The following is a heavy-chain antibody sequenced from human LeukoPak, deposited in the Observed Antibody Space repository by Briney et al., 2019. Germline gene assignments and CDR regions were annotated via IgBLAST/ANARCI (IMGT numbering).Heavy chain of an antibody. CDR2: IFSNDEK. CDR1: GFSLSNAAMG. J-gene: IGHJ3*02. Sequence: SGPTLVNPTETLTLTCTVSGFSLSNAAMGVSWIRQPPGKALEWRAHIFSNDEKSYSTSLRSRLTISKDTSNSQVVLTMSNMDPVDTATYYCARTLTTKYVYLWGTYHDGFDIWGQGTMVTVSS. CDR3: ARTLTTKYVYLWGTYHDGFDI. V-gene: IGHV2-26*01. D-gene: IGHD3-16*02.